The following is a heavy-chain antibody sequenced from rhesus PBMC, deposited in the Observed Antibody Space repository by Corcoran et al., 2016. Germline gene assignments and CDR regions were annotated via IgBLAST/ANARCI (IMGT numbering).Heavy chain of an antibody. V-gene: IGHV4-80*01. Sequence: QVQLQESGPGLVKPSETLSLICIVSGDSISANWWRCIRQHPGEGLEWIGEIDGSFGTTNYSPALKSRVNISKDASRNQLSLKVTSVTAADTAVYYCARDPATGYFDFWGQGVLVPVSS. CDR3: ARDPATGYFDF. D-gene: IGHD6-31*01. CDR2: IDGSFGTT. J-gene: IGHJ4*01. CDR1: GDSISANW.